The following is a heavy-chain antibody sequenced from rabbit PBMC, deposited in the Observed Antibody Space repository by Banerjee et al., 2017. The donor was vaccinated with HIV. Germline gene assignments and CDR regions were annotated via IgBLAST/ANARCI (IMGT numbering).Heavy chain of an antibody. CDR3: ARDLGGYYSSGSAGYAYATLNL. J-gene: IGHJ4*01. CDR2: IYNGDGIST. D-gene: IGHD6-1*01. V-gene: IGHV1S45*01. Sequence: QEQLEESGGDLVKPEGSLTLTCTASGFSYSTHYCICWVRQAPGKGLEWIACIYNGDGISTYYASWAKGRFTISKTSSTTVTLQMTSLTAADTATYFCARDLGGYYSSGSAGYAYATLNLWGPGTLVTVS. CDR1: GFSYSTHYC.